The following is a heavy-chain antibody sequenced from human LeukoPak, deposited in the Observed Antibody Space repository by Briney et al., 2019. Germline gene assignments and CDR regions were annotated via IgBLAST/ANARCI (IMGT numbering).Heavy chain of an antibody. CDR2: INHSGST. D-gene: IGHD3-10*01. V-gene: IGHV4-34*01. CDR3: ASSYYGSGSYLRAFDI. CDR1: GGSFSGYY. J-gene: IGHJ3*02. Sequence: SETLSLTCAVYGGSFSGYYWNWICQPPGKGLEWIGEINHSGSTNYNPSLKSRVTISVDTSMNQFSLKLSSVTAADTAVYYCASSYYGSGSYLRAFDIWGLGTMVTVSS.